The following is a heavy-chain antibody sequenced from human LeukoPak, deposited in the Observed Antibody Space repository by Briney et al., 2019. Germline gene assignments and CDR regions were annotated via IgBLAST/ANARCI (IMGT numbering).Heavy chain of an antibody. Sequence: GGSLRLSCAASGFTFSSYSMNWVRQAPGKGLEWVSSISSSSSYIYYADSVKGRFTISRDNGKNSLYLQMSSLRAEDTAVYYCARDTSIAVLPAAVFFDYWGQGTLVTVSS. CDR3: ARDTSIAVLPAAVFFDY. J-gene: IGHJ4*02. V-gene: IGHV3-21*01. CDR2: ISSSSSYI. CDR1: GFTFSSYS. D-gene: IGHD2-2*01.